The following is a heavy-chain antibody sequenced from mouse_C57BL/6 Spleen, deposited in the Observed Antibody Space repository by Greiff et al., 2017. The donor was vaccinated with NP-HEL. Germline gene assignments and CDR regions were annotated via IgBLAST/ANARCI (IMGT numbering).Heavy chain of an antibody. CDR1: GYTFTSYW. J-gene: IGHJ1*03. D-gene: IGHD1-1*01. CDR2: IDPSDSYT. V-gene: IGHV1-50*01. CDR3: ARVDGSSYGYFDV. Sequence: QVQLQQPGAELVKPGASVKLSCKASGYTFTSYWMQWVKQRPGQGLEWIGEIDPSDSYTNYNPKFKGKATLTVDTSSSTAYMQLSSLTSEDSAVYYCARVDGSSYGYFDVWGTGTTVTVSS.